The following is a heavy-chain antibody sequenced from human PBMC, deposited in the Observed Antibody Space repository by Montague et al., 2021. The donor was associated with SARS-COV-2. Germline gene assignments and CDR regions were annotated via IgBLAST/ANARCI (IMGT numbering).Heavy chain of an antibody. CDR3: ARLLRSCTNGVCRTDYYYALDV. D-gene: IGHD2-8*01. CDR2: IYYSGST. CDR1: GGSISGFY. Sequence: SETLSLTCTVSGGSISGFYWSWIRQPPGKGLEWIGYIYYSGSTKYSPSLESRVAVSVDRSKNQVSLKLTSVTAADTAVYYCARLLRSCTNGVCRTDYYYALDVWGQGTTVTVSS. J-gene: IGHJ6*02. V-gene: IGHV4-59*01.